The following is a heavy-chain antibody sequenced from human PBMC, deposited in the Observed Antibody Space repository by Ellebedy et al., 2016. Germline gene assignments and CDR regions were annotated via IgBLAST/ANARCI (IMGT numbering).Heavy chain of an antibody. J-gene: IGHJ6*02. CDR3: ARHVEMEWLLSPVYGMDV. CDR1: GGSISSGGYS. V-gene: IGHV4-30-2*01. Sequence: LRLSCAVSGGSISSGGYSWSWIRQPPGKGLEWIGYIYHSGSTYHNPSLKSRVTISVDRSKNQFSLKLSSVTAADTAVYYCARHVEMEWLLSPVYGMDVWGQGTTVTVSS. CDR2: IYHSGST. D-gene: IGHD3-3*01.